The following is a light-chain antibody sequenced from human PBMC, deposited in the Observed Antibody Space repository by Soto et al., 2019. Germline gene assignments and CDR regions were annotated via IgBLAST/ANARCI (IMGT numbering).Light chain of an antibody. CDR3: CSYAGSSTNWV. V-gene: IGLV2-14*01. CDR1: SSDVGGYNY. CDR2: EVS. Sequence: QSVLSQPASVSGSPGQSITISCAGTSSDVGGYNYVSWYQQHPGKAPKLMISEVSNRPSGVSNRFSGSKSGNTASLTISGLQAEDEADYYCCSYAGSSTNWVFGGGTKLTVL. J-gene: IGLJ3*02.